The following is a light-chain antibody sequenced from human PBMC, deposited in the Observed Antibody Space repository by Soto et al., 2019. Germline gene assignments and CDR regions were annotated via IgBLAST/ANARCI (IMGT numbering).Light chain of an antibody. CDR1: QDSSTY. J-gene: IGKJ4*01. CDR2: AAS. CDR3: QKYYNAPLT. Sequence: DIQMTQAPSSLSASVGARVTITCRARQDSSTYLAWYQQKPGKVPKLLISAASTLQSGVPPRFSGSGSGTDFTLTISSLEPEDVATYYCQKYYNAPLTFGGGTKVAIK. V-gene: IGKV1-27*01.